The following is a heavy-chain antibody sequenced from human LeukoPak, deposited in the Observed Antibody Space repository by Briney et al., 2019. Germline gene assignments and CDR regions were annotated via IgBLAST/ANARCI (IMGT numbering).Heavy chain of an antibody. V-gene: IGHV3-15*01. CDR1: GFTFSNAW. D-gene: IGHD2-8*01. Sequence: GGSLRLSCAASGFTFSNAWMSWVRQAPGKGLEWVGRIKSKTDGGTTDYAAPVKGRFTISRDDSKNTLYLQMNSLKTEDTAVYYCTTVVYLDDAQYYYGMDVWGQGTTVTVSS. CDR2: IKSKTDGGTT. CDR3: TTVVYLDDAQYYYGMDV. J-gene: IGHJ6*02.